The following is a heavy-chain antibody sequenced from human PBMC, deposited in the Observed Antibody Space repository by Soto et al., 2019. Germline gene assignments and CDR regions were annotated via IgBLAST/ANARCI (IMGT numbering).Heavy chain of an antibody. V-gene: IGHV4-59*01. D-gene: IGHD6-13*01. J-gene: IGHJ6*02. Sequence: SETLSLTCTVSGGSISSYYWSWIRQPPGKGLEWIGYIYYSGSTNYNPSLKSRVTISVDTSKNQFSLKLSSVTAADTAVYYCARDRQQLVYYYYGMDVWGQGTTVTVSS. CDR2: IYYSGST. CDR1: GGSISSYY. CDR3: ARDRQQLVYYYYGMDV.